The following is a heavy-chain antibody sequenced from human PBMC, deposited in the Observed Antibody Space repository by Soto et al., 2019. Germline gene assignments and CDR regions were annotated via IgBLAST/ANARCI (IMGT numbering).Heavy chain of an antibody. Sequence: EVQLVESGGDLVKPGGSLRLSCAASDFTFSNAWINWVRQAPGKGLEWVGRIKSKTHGGTTDFAAPVKGRFAISRDDSKNMVDLQMNSLKTEDTSIYYCTTDFYSTMIVGRFDYWGHGTLVTASS. CDR3: TTDFYSTMIVGRFDY. CDR2: IKSKTHGGTT. V-gene: IGHV3-15*07. J-gene: IGHJ4*01. D-gene: IGHD3-22*01. CDR1: DFTFSNAW.